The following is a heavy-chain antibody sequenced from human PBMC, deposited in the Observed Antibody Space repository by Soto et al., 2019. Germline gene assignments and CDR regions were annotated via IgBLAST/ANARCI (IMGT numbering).Heavy chain of an antibody. CDR3: GRIPRYSFPTSDPLDI. D-gene: IGHD3-16*02. J-gene: IGHJ1*01. CDR2: VLPILGSI. CDR1: GGTFNTYT. Sequence: QVHLVQSGAELKQPGSSVTVSCKASGGTFNTYTFSWVRQVPGQGLEWMGSVLPILGSINYAPEFQGRLSISADQSSTTVYMELSSLTSQDTATYYCGRIPRYSFPTSDPLDIWGQGTLVTVSS. V-gene: IGHV1-69*08.